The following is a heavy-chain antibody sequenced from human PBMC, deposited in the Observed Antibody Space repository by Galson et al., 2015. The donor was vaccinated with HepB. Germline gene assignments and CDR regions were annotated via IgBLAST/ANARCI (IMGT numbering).Heavy chain of an antibody. V-gene: IGHV4-59*01. CDR3: AISKWHGPFDY. Sequence: QVRLQESGPGLVKPSETLSLTCTVSGASISTYFWSWIRQSPGKGLEWIAYIYHTGSTDYNPSLKSRVTTSVDTAKKQFSLNVRSVTAADTAVYYCAISKWHGPFDYWGQGTLVTVSS. D-gene: IGHD5-12*01. CDR1: GASISTYF. J-gene: IGHJ4*02. CDR2: IYHTGST.